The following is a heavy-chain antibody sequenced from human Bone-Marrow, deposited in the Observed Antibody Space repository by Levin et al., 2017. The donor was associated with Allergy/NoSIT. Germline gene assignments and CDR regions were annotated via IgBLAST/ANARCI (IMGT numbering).Heavy chain of an antibody. J-gene: IGHJ3*01. V-gene: IGHV3-23*01. Sequence: GESLKISCAVSGVPFSNYAMTWVRQAPGRGLEWVSDITGSGSRTYYAASVKGRFTVSRDRSKNTVYLQMNNLRVEDTAVYYCAKDRESRAYCGGDCYYPDAFDVWGHGTMVTVSS. CDR1: GVPFSNYA. D-gene: IGHD2-21*02. CDR2: ITGSGSRT. CDR3: AKDRESRAYCGGDCYYPDAFDV.